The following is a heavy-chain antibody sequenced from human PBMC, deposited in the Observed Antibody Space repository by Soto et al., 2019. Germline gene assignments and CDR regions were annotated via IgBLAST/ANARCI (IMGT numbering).Heavy chain of an antibody. D-gene: IGHD2-2*01. CDR1: GGTFCSYA. CDR2: IIPIFGTA. Sequence: SVKASCRASGGTFCSYAISWVRPAPGQGLEWMGGIIPIFGTANYAQKFQGRVTITADESTSTAYMELSSLRSEDTAVYYCARDLGNGLVPAPDVFDSWSQG. V-gene: IGHV1-69*13. CDR3: ARDLGNGLVPAPDVFDS. J-gene: IGHJ3*02.